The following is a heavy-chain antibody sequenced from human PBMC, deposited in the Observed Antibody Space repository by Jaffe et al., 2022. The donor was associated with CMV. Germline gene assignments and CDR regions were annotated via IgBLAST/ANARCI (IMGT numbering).Heavy chain of an antibody. Sequence: QVQLVQSGAEVKKPGSSVKVSCKASGGTFSSYAISWVRQAPGQGLEWMGGIIPIFGTANYAQKFQGRVTITADESTSTAYMELSSLRSEDTAVYYCASGYCGGDCYPPPYYYYGMDVWGQGTTVTVSS. J-gene: IGHJ6*02. V-gene: IGHV1-69*01. CDR1: GGTFSSYA. CDR2: IIPIFGTA. D-gene: IGHD2-21*02. CDR3: ASGYCGGDCYPPPYYYYGMDV.